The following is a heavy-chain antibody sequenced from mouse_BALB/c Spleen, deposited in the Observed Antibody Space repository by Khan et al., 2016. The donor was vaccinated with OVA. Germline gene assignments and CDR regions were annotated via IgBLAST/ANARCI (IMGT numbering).Heavy chain of an antibody. CDR1: GYTFTSYT. CDR3: VGDGACDRNDAWFDY. J-gene: IGHJ3*01. CDR2: INPSNGNT. D-gene: IGHD2-13*01. V-gene: IGHV1-4*01. Sequence: QVQLKQSGAELARPGASVKMSCKTSGYTFTSYTIHWIKQRPGQGLEWIGYINPSNGNTNYNQKFKDKATLTADKSSTTAYMQLSSLTSDDSAVYNCVGDGACDRNDAWFDYGGQGNLITVSA.